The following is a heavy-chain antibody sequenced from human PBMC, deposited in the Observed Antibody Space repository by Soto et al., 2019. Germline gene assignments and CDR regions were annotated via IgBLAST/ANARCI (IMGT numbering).Heavy chain of an antibody. CDR2: MNPNSGNT. CDR3: ARGVVLLRLGELSLGY. Sequence: QVQLVQSGAEVKKPGASVKVSCKASGYTFTSYDINWVRQATGQGLEWMGWMNPNSGNTGYAQKFQGRVTMTRNTSRSTAYMELSSLRSEDTAVYYCARGVVLLRLGELSLGYWGQGTLVTVSS. V-gene: IGHV1-8*01. CDR1: GYTFTSYD. J-gene: IGHJ4*02. D-gene: IGHD3-16*02.